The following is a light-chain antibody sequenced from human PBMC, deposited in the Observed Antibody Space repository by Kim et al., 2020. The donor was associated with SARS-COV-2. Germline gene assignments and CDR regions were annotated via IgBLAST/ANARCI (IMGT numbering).Light chain of an antibody. J-gene: IGKJ5*01. CDR2: GAS. Sequence: VSPGERATLSCRASQSVSSNLGWYQQKPGQAPRLLIYGASTRATGIPARFSGSGSGTEFTLTISSLQSEDFAVYYCQQYNIWPITFGQGTRLEIK. CDR3: QQYNIWPIT. V-gene: IGKV3-15*01. CDR1: QSVSSN.